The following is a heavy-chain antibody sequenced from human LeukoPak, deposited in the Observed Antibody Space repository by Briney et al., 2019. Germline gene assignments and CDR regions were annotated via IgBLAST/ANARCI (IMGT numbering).Heavy chain of an antibody. Sequence: PGGSLRLSCTASGFSVSTYPMGWVRQAPGKGLQWVSTITASGTDTFYADSVKGRFTISRDNSRNTLSLRMNSLRAEDTALYYCAKYTSGWVNGYWGQGTLVTVSS. J-gene: IGHJ4*02. V-gene: IGHV3-23*01. CDR1: GFSVSTYP. CDR2: ITASGTDT. D-gene: IGHD6-19*01. CDR3: AKYTSGWVNGY.